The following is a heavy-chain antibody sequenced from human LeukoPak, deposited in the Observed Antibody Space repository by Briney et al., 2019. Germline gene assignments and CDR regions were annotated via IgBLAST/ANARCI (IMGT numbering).Heavy chain of an antibody. D-gene: IGHD4/OR15-4a*01. CDR3: ARNLTGYWYFDL. Sequence: SETLSLTCTVSGDSISPYYLTWIRQPPGKGLEWIGHLHPSGSTSYNPSLKSRVTISVDTSKNQFSLKLSSVTAADTAVYYCARNLTGYWYFDLWGRGTLVTVSS. J-gene: IGHJ2*01. CDR1: GDSISPYY. CDR2: LHPSGST. V-gene: IGHV4-4*08.